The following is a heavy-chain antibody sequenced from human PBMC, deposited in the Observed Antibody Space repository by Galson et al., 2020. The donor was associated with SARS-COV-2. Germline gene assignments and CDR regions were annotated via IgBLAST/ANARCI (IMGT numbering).Heavy chain of an antibody. V-gene: IGHV4-39*01. CDR2: VYYSGST. D-gene: IGHD3-22*01. J-gene: IGHJ4*01. CDR1: GGSISSSSYY. Sequence: SQTLSLTCTVSGGSISSSSYYWGWIRQPPGKGLEWIGSVYYSGSTYYNPSLKSRVTISADTSKNQFSLKLSSVTAADTAVYYCARHGAGITMIVVVIANYFDYWGHGTLVTVSS. CDR3: ARHGAGITMIVVVIANYFDY.